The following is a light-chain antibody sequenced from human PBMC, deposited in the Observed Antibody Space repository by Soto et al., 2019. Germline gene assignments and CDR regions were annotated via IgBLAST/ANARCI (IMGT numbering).Light chain of an antibody. V-gene: IGKV1-12*01. CDR3: QQRYSFPWT. CDR2: ATS. Sequence: DIQMTQSASSVAASVGDRVTITCRASQSISSWLAWYQPKPGKAPNVLIYATSTLQSGVPSRFSGSGSRTDFTLTISSLQPEDVGTHYCQQRYSFPWTVGQGTQVDIK. CDR1: QSISSW. J-gene: IGKJ1*01.